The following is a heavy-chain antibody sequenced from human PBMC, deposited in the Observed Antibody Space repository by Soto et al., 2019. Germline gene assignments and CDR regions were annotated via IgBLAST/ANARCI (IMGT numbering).Heavy chain of an antibody. Sequence: QLQLQESGPGLVKPSQTLSLTCTVSGGSISSGGYYWSWIRQHPGKGLEWIGYINYSGSSYYNPSLKSRVTISVDTSKNQFSLELSSVTAADTAVYYCARGIGDLNSAAFDIWGQGTMVTVSS. CDR2: INYSGSS. CDR3: ARGIGDLNSAAFDI. CDR1: GGSISSGGYY. V-gene: IGHV4-31*03. J-gene: IGHJ3*02. D-gene: IGHD3-16*01.